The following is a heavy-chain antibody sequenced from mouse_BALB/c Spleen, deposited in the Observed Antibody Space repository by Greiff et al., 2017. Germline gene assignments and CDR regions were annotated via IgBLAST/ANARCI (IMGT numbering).Heavy chain of an antibody. V-gene: IGHV1-67*01. CDR3: ARNYGDAMDY. J-gene: IGHJ4*01. CDR1: GYTFTDYA. CDR2: ISTYYGNT. D-gene: IGHD1-1*01. Sequence: VQLQQSGPELVRPGASVKISCKGSGYTFTDYAMHWVKQSHAKSLEWIGVISTYYGNTNYNQKFKGKATMTVDKSSSTAYMELARLTSEDSAIYYCARNYGDAMDYWGQGTSVTVSS.